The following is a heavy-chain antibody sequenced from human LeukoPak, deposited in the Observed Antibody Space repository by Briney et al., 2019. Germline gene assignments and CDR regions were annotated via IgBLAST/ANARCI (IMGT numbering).Heavy chain of an antibody. CDR2: ISGSGGTT. CDR3: AKEGESGRRLPLDY. CDR1: GFTFNIYA. V-gene: IGHV3-23*01. J-gene: IGHJ4*02. D-gene: IGHD3-16*01. Sequence: GGSLRLSCAASGFTFNIYAMNWVRQTPGKGLDWVSSISGSGGTTYYADSVKGRFTISRDNSKNTLYLQMNSLRAEDTAVYYCAKEGESGRRLPLDYWGQGTLVTVSS.